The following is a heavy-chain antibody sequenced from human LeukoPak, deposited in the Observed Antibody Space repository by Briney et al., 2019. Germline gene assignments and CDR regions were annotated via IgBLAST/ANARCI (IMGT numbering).Heavy chain of an antibody. CDR3: AILYGGEAYNWFDP. V-gene: IGHV3-72*01. CDR2: IKNKANSYTT. D-gene: IGHD4-23*01. CDR1: GFTFGNYY. J-gene: IGHJ5*02. Sequence: PGGSLRLSCAASGFTFGNYYMDWVRQAPGKGLDWVGRIKNKANSYTTQYAASVKGRFTISRDDSQNSLYLQMDSLKTEDTAVYYCAILYGGEAYNWFDPWGQGTLVTVSS.